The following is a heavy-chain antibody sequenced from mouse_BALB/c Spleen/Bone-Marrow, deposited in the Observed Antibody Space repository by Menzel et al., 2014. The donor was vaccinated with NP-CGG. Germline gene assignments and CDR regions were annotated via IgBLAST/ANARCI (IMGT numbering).Heavy chain of an antibody. CDR3: ARDHRPWYFDV. Sequence: EVQGVESGGGIVQPGGSLKLSCAASGFTFSSYGMSWVRQTPDKRLDLVATINNNGGSTYYPDSVKGRFTISRDNAKNTLYLQMSSLKSEDTAMYYCARDHRPWYFDVWGAGTTVTVSS. CDR2: INNNGGST. V-gene: IGHV5-6-3*01. CDR1: GFTFSSYG. J-gene: IGHJ1*01.